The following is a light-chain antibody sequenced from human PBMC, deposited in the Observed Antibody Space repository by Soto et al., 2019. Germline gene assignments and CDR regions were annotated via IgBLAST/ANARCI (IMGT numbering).Light chain of an antibody. Sequence: EIVMTQSPATLSVSPGERVTLSCRASQSVGRNLAWYQQKPGQAPRLLIYGASTRATGIPARFSGSGSGTEFTLTISSLQSEDFAIYSCQQYNHWPPITFGGGTKVEIK. V-gene: IGKV3-15*01. J-gene: IGKJ4*01. CDR1: QSVGRN. CDR2: GAS. CDR3: QQYNHWPPIT.